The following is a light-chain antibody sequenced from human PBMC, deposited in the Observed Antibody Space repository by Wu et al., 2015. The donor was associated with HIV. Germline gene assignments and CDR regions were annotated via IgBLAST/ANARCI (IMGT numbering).Light chain of an antibody. V-gene: IGKV1-27*01. CDR3: QQYHDWQWT. CDR2: AAS. CDR1: QGISNF. J-gene: IGKJ1*01. Sequence: DIQMTQSPSSLSASVGDRVTITCRASQGISNFLAWYQQKPGKPPKVLIYAASTLQSGVPSRFSGSGSGTEFTLTISSMQSEDFAVYYCQQYHDWQWTFGQGTKVEIK.